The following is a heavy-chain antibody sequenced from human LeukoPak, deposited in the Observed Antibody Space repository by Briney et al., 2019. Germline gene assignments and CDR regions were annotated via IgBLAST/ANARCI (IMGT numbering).Heavy chain of an antibody. J-gene: IGHJ4*02. V-gene: IGHV4-59*11. CDR3: ARVPGSMVRRRPYYFDY. D-gene: IGHD5-18*01. Sequence: PSETLSLTCSFSGGSISYHYWSWIRQTPGKGLEWIGYIYYSGGTNYNPSLESRVTISVDTSKNQFSLKLSSVTAADTAVYYCARVPGSMVRRRPYYFDYWGQGTLVTVSS. CDR2: IYYSGGT. CDR1: GGSISYHY.